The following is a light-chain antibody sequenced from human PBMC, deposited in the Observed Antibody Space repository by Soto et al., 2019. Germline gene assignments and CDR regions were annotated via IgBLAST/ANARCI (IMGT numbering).Light chain of an antibody. V-gene: IGKV1-5*01. Sequence: DIQMTQSPSTLSASVGDRVTITCRASQSISSWLAWYQQKPGKAPKLLIYDASSLESGVPSRFSGSGSGTEFTLGITSLQPDDFATYYCQQYNTYSSTFGQGTKLEIK. CDR1: QSISSW. CDR2: DAS. CDR3: QQYNTYSST. J-gene: IGKJ2*01.